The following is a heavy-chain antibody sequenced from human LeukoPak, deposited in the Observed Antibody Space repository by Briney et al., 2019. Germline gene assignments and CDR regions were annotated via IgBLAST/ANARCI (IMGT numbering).Heavy chain of an antibody. CDR2: ISNSGNTI. CDR1: GFTFSDYY. D-gene: IGHD5-24*01. CDR3: AREGTMATTNYYYYYYYMDV. Sequence: PGGSLRLSCAASGFTFSDYYMSWIRQAPGRGLEWVSYISNSGNTIYYADSVKGRFTISRDNAKNSLYLQMNSLRAEDTAVYYCAREGTMATTNYYYYYYYMDVWGKGTTVTISS. V-gene: IGHV3-11*04. J-gene: IGHJ6*03.